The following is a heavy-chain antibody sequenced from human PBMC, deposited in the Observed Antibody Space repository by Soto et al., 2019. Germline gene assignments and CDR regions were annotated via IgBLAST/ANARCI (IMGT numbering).Heavy chain of an antibody. CDR3: AHSHRQQLVLGNFDY. V-gene: IGHV2-5*02. Sequence: QITLKESGPTLVKPTQTLTLTCTFSGFSLSTSGVGVGWIRQPPGKALEWLALIYWDDDKRYSPSLKSRLTLTKDTSKNQVVLTMTNMDPVDTATYYCAHSHRQQLVLGNFDYWGQGTLVTVSS. CDR2: IYWDDDK. J-gene: IGHJ4*02. D-gene: IGHD6-13*01. CDR1: GFSLSTSGVG.